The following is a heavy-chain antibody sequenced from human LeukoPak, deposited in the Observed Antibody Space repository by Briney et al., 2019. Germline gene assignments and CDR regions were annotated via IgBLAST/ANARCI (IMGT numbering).Heavy chain of an antibody. CDR3: ARDPGDYVGNDAFDI. D-gene: IGHD4-17*01. V-gene: IGHV3-48*01. Sequence: GGSLRLSCAASGFTFSAYNMNWVRQAPGKGLEWISFITSSSSTMYYADSVKGRFTVSRDNSKNTVYLQMNSLRAEDTAVYYCARDPGDYVGNDAFDIWGQGTMVTVSS. CDR2: ITSSSSTM. CDR1: GFTFSAYN. J-gene: IGHJ3*02.